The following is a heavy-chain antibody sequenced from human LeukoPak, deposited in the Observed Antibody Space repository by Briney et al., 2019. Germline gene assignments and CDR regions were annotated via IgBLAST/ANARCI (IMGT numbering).Heavy chain of an antibody. D-gene: IGHD3-10*01. CDR2: ISGSGGST. CDR1: GFTFSSYA. Sequence: PGGSLRLSCAASGFTFSSYAMSWVRQAPGKGLEWVSAISGSGGSTCYADSVKGRFTISRDNSKNTLYLQMNSLRAEDTAVYYCAKELGLLWFGESRFDYWGQGTLVTVSS. CDR3: AKELGLLWFGESRFDY. J-gene: IGHJ4*02. V-gene: IGHV3-23*01.